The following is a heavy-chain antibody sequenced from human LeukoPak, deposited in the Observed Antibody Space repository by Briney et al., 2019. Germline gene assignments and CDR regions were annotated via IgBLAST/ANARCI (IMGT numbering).Heavy chain of an antibody. CDR2: INHSGST. CDR1: GGSFSGYY. CDR3: ARARYYYDSSGYHYYYYYYMDV. J-gene: IGHJ6*03. V-gene: IGHV4-34*01. Sequence: PSETLSLTCAVYGGSFSGYYWSWIRQPPGKGLEWIGEINHSGSTNYNPSLKSRVTISVDTSKNQFSLKLSSVTAADTAVYYCARARYYYDSSGYHYYYYYYMDVWGKGTTVTVSS. D-gene: IGHD3-22*01.